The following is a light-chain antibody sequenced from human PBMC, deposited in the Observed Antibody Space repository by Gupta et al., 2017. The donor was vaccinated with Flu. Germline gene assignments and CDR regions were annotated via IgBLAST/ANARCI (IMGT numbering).Light chain of an antibody. CDR3: AAWDDSLSGWV. Sequence: RVAISCSGDNSNIGSNYVYWFHQLSGTAPKLLIHRSIKRPSGVPDRFSASKSGTSASLAISGLRAEDEADYYCAAWDDSLSGWVFGGGTRLTV. J-gene: IGLJ3*02. CDR2: RSI. CDR1: NSNIGSNY. V-gene: IGLV1-47*01.